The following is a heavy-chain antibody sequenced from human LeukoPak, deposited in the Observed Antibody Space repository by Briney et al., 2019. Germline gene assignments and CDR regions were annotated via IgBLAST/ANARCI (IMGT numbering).Heavy chain of an antibody. CDR2: INPNSGGT. J-gene: IGHJ5*02. CDR1: GYTFTGYY. CDR3: ARVPRVAATFWFDL. V-gene: IGHV1-2*02. Sequence: GASVKVSCKASGYTFTGYYMHWVRQAPGQGLEWMGWINPNSGGTNYAQKFQGRVTMTRDTSISTAYMELSRLRSDDTAVYYCARVPRVAATFWFDLWGQGTLVTVSS. D-gene: IGHD2-15*01.